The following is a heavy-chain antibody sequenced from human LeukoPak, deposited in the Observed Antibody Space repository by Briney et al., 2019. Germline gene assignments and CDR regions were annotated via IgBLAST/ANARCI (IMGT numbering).Heavy chain of an antibody. CDR2: INPSGGST. V-gene: IGHV1-46*01. D-gene: IGHD5-18*01. CDR1: GHTFTSYY. J-gene: IGHJ4*02. Sequence: ASVKISWKASGHTFTSYYMHWVRQAPGQGIEWMGIINPSGGSTSYAQKFQGRVTMTWDTSTSSVYMELSSLRSEDTAVYYCARTVWLQGSRFDYWGQGTLVTVSS. CDR3: ARTVWLQGSRFDY.